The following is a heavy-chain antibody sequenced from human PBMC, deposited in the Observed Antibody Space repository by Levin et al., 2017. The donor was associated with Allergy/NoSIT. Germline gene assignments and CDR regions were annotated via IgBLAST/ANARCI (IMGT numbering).Heavy chain of an antibody. J-gene: IGHJ3*02. CDR3: ARDSTGSLRYFDWYILGAFDI. V-gene: IGHV1-18*01. D-gene: IGHD3-9*01. Sequence: ASVKVSCKASGYTFTSYGISWVRQAPGQGLEWMGWISAYNGNTNYAQKLQGRVTMTTDTSTSTAYMELRSLRSDDTAVYYCARDSTGSLRYFDWYILGAFDIWGQGTMVTVSS. CDR2: ISAYNGNT. CDR1: GYTFTSYG.